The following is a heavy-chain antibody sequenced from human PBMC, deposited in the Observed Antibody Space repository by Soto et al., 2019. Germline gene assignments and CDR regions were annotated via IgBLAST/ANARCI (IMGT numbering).Heavy chain of an antibody. CDR3: AREGAYCGGDCYSDY. CDR2: IYSGGST. Sequence: ESGGGLIQPGGSLRLSCAASGFTVSSNYMSWVRQAPGKGLEWVSVIYSGGSTYYADSVKGRFTISRDNSKNTLYLQMNSLRAEDTAVYYCAREGAYCGGDCYSDYWGQGTLVTVSS. V-gene: IGHV3-53*01. CDR1: GFTVSSNY. J-gene: IGHJ4*02. D-gene: IGHD2-21*02.